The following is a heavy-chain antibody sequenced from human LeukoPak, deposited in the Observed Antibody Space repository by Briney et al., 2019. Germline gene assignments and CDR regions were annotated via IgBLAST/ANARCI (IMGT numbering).Heavy chain of an antibody. CDR2: VYHSGST. CDR3: ARDLSGSMDV. Sequence: SETLSLTCTVSGFSFSSAYYWGWIRQPPGRGLEWIGNVYHSGSTYLNPSLKSRVTISVDTSQNQFSLKLSSVTAADTAVYYCARDLSGSMDVWGKGTTVTVSS. D-gene: IGHD6-25*01. V-gene: IGHV4-38-2*02. J-gene: IGHJ6*03. CDR1: GFSFSSAYY.